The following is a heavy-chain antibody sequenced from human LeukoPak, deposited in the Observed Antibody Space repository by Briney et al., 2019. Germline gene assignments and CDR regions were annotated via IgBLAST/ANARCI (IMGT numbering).Heavy chain of an antibody. CDR3: ARVILSAAAGLLFDY. Sequence: ASVKVSCKASGGTFSSYAIGWVRQAPGQGLEWMGGIIPIFGTANYAQKFQGRVTITADESTSTAYMELSSLRSEDTAVYYCARVILSAAAGLLFDYWGQGTLVTVSS. D-gene: IGHD6-13*01. V-gene: IGHV1-69*13. CDR2: IIPIFGTA. J-gene: IGHJ4*02. CDR1: GGTFSSYA.